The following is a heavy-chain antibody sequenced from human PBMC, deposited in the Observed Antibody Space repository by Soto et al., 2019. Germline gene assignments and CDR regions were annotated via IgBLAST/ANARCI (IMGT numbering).Heavy chain of an antibody. Sequence: QVQLQESGPGLVKPSETLSLTCTVSGASISNYAWTWIRQPPGKGLESIGYIDYSGSTNYNPSLKSRVTMAVDTSKNQFSLKLTSVTAADTAVYYCAKKSAGAWSHIAYWGQGTLVTVSS. CDR3: AKKSAGAWSHIAY. J-gene: IGHJ4*02. D-gene: IGHD6-19*01. CDR2: IDYSGST. V-gene: IGHV4-59*01. CDR1: GASISNYA.